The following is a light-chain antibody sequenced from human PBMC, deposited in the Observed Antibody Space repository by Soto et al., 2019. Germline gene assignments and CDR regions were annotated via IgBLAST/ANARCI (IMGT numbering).Light chain of an antibody. V-gene: IGKV3-15*01. Sequence: EIVMTQSPATLSVSPGERATLSCRASQSVSSNLAWYQQKPGQAPRLLIYGASTRATGIPARFSGSGSGTEFKLNISSLQSEDVAVYYCEQDNNWPPWTFGQGTKVEIK. CDR2: GAS. CDR1: QSVSSN. CDR3: EQDNNWPPWT. J-gene: IGKJ1*01.